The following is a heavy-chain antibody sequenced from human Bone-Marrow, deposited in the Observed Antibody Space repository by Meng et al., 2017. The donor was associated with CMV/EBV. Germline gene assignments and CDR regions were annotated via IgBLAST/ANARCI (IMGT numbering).Heavy chain of an antibody. V-gene: IGHV3-48*03. Sequence: GESLKISCAASGFTFSSYAMHWVRQAPGKGLEWVSYISSSGSTIYYADSVKGRFTISRDNAKNSLYLQMNSLRAEDTAVYYCARGGLRFPFPYYYGMDVWGQGATVTVSS. CDR2: ISSSGSTI. CDR1: GFTFSSYA. CDR3: ARGGLRFPFPYYYGMDV. D-gene: IGHD5-12*01. J-gene: IGHJ6*02.